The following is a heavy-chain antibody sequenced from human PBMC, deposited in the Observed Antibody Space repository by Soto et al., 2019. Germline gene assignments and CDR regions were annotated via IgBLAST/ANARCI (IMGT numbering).Heavy chain of an antibody. CDR3: ARVTGMDV. CDR2: INHSGST. J-gene: IGHJ6*02. CDR1: GGSFSVYY. V-gene: IGHV4-34*01. Sequence: SEALSLTCAVYGGSFSVYYWSWIRQPPGKGLEWIGEINHSGSTNYNPSLKRRVTISVDTSKKQFSLNLSSVTAADTAVYYCARVTGMDVWGQGTTVTVSS. D-gene: IGHD2-21*02.